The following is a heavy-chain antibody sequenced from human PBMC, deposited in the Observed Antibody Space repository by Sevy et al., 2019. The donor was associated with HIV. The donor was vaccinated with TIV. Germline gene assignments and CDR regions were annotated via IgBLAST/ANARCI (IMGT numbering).Heavy chain of an antibody. J-gene: IGHJ4*02. CDR1: GFTFEDYA. CDR3: AKDSYYDSSGYFHA. D-gene: IGHD3-22*01. Sequence: GGSLRLSCAASGFTFEDYALHWVRQVPGKGLEWVSGISWNSGRIGYAVSVKGRFTISRDNAKNSLYLQMNSLRAEDTAFYYCAKDSYYDSSGYFHAWGQGTLVTVSS. CDR2: ISWNSGRI. V-gene: IGHV3-9*01.